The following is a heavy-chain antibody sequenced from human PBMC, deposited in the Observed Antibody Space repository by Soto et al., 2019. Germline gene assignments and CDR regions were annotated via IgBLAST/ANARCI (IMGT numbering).Heavy chain of an antibody. V-gene: IGHV1-69*08. J-gene: IGHJ6*03. CDR1: GGTFSSYT. D-gene: IGHD3-3*01. Sequence: QVQLVQSGAEVKKPGSSVKVSCKASGGTFSSYTISWVRQAPGQGLEWTGRIIPILGIANYAQKFQGRVTINSDKSTSTAYMELISLRSDDSAVDYCARDSIFGVVWAYYMGVWGKGTTVTVSS. CDR2: IIPILGIA. CDR3: ARDSIFGVVWAYYMGV.